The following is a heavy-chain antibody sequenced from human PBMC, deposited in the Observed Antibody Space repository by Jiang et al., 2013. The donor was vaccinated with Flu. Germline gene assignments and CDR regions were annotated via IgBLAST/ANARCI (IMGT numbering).Heavy chain of an antibody. V-gene: IGHV3-7*03. CDR3: ASSIVVVRPAVIPIHRYNYGGSALGMDV. J-gene: IGHJ6*02. D-gene: IGHD2-2*01. CDR1: GFTFSNHW. CDR2: IKQDGSEK. Sequence: VQLVESGGGLVQRGESLRLSCATSGFTFSNHWMNWVRQAPGKGLEWVANIKQDGSEKYYVDSVKGRFTISRDNAKNSLYLQMNSLRAEDTAVYYCASSIVVVRPAVIPIHRYNYGGSALGMDVWGQGTTVTVSS.